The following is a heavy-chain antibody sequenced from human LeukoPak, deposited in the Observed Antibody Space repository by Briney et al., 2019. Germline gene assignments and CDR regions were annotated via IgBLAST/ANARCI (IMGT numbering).Heavy chain of an antibody. CDR1: GYTFTGYY. Sequence: ASVTVSCKASGYTFTGYYLHWVRRAPGQGPEWMGWINPNSGGTNYAQKFQGRVTMTRDTSISTAYMELSRLTSDDTAVYYCARSMAVVVAAGAFDIWGQGTMVTVSS. CDR3: ARSMAVVVAAGAFDI. J-gene: IGHJ3*02. CDR2: INPNSGGT. V-gene: IGHV1-2*02. D-gene: IGHD2-15*01.